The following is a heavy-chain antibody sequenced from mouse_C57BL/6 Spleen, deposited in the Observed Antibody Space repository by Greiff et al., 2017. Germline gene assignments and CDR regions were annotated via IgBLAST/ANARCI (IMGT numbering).Heavy chain of an antibody. J-gene: IGHJ4*01. CDR3: ARHGRCYYYGSKDYAMDY. V-gene: IGHV1-81*01. D-gene: IGHD1-1*01. Sequence: QVQLKQSGAELARPGASVKLSCKASGYTFTSYGISWVKQRTGQGLEWIGEIYPRSGNTYYNEKFKGKATLTADKSSSTAYMELRSLTSEDSAVYVCARHGRCYYYGSKDYAMDYWGQGTSVTVSS. CDR1: GYTFTSYG. CDR2: IYPRSGNT.